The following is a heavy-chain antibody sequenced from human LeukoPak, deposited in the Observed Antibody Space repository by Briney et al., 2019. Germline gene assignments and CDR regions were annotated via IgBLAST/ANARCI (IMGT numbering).Heavy chain of an antibody. D-gene: IGHD3-22*01. Sequence: SETLSLTCAVYGGSFSGYYWSWIRQPPGKGLEWIGEINHSGSTYYNPSLKSRVTISVDTSKNQFSLKLSSVAAADTAVYYCARHVRHSSGYYLYYFDYWGQGTLVTVSS. CDR3: ARHVRHSSGYYLYYFDY. CDR2: INHSGST. J-gene: IGHJ4*02. V-gene: IGHV4-34*01. CDR1: GGSFSGYY.